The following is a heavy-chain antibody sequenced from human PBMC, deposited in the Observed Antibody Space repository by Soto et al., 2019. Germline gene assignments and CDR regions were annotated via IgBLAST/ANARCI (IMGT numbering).Heavy chain of an antibody. V-gene: IGHV4-59*01. D-gene: IGHD2-21*02. CDR1: GGSISSYY. CDR3: ARDLWGYCGTDCYPLDV. CDR2: MYNTGST. Sequence: SETLSLTCTVSGGSISSYYWSWIRQPPGKGLEWIGYMYNTGSTIYNPSLKSRVTISVDTSKNQFSLKLNSVTAADTAVYYCARDLWGYCGTDCYPLDVWGQGTTVIVSS. J-gene: IGHJ6*02.